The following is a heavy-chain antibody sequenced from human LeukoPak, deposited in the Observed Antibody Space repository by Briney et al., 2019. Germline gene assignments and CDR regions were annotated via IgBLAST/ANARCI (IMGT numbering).Heavy chain of an antibody. CDR1: GGSISSYY. V-gene: IGHV4-59*08. CDR3: ARHFSAQAYYYDSSGYYFDY. Sequence: SETLSLTCTVSGGSISSYYWSWIRQPPGKGLEWIGYIYYSGSTNYNPSLKSRVTISVGPSKNQFSLKLSSLTATDTAVYYCARHFSAQAYYYDSSGYYFDYWGQGTLVTVSS. J-gene: IGHJ4*02. D-gene: IGHD3-22*01. CDR2: IYYSGST.